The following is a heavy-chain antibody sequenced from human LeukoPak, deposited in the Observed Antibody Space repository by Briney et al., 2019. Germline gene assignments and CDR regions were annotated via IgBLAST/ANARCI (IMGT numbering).Heavy chain of an antibody. D-gene: IGHD6-13*01. J-gene: IGHJ4*02. Sequence: GSLRLSCAASGFTFSSYSMNWVRQAPGKGLEWVSSISSSSSYIYYADSVKGRFTISRDNAKNSLYLQMNSLRAEDTAVYYCASGGSPYSSSWYGGDEDYWGQGTLVTVSS. V-gene: IGHV3-21*01. CDR2: ISSSSSYI. CDR1: GFTFSSYS. CDR3: ASGGSPYSSSWYGGDEDY.